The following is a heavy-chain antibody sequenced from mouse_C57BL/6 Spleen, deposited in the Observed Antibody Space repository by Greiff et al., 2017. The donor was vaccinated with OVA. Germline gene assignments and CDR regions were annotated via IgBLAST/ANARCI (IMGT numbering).Heavy chain of an antibody. D-gene: IGHD1-1*01. J-gene: IGHJ2*01. CDR3: ARGGMFTTVANFDY. V-gene: IGHV1-80*01. CDR2: IYPGDGDT. CDR1: GYAFSSYW. Sequence: QVQLQQSGAELVKPGASVKISCKASGYAFSSYWMNWVKQRPGKGLEWIGQIYPGDGDTNYNGKFKGKATLTADKSSSTAYMQLSSLTSEDSAVYFCARGGMFTTVANFDYWGQGTTLTVSS.